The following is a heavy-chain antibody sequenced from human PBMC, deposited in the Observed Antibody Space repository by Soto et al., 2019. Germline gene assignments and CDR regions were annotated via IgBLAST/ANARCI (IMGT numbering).Heavy chain of an antibody. CDR1: GGTFSSYA. CDR2: IIPIFGTA. Sequence: ASVKVSCKASGGTFSSYAISWVRQAPGQGLEWMGGIIPIFGTANYAQKFQGRVTITADESTSTAYMELSSLRSEDTAVYYCATAHAPYCSSTSCYPYYFDYWGQGTLVTVSS. J-gene: IGHJ4*02. CDR3: ATAHAPYCSSTSCYPYYFDY. D-gene: IGHD2-2*01. V-gene: IGHV1-69*13.